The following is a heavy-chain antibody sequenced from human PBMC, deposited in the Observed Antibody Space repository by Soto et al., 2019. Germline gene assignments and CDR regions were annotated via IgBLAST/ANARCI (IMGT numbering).Heavy chain of an antibody. V-gene: IGHV3-49*04. CDR1: GFTPGGYA. Sequence: PGGALRLSCTASGFTPGGYAMNMVPHAPGEGLEWVGFIRGKPNGGATDYAASLKGRFTISRDDSRSVAYLQMNSLKTEDTAVYYCTRDFQGQYYYGMDVWGQGTTVTVSS. J-gene: IGHJ6*02. CDR3: TRDFQGQYYYGMDV. CDR2: IRGKPNGGAT.